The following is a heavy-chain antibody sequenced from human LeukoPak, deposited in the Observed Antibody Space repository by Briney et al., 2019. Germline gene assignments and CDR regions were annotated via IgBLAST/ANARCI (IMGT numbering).Heavy chain of an antibody. Sequence: SESLSLTCTVSGGSINSYYRGWIRQPAGKGLEWIGRIFPRGNTTYNPSLRSRITMSVDTAKNQFSLKLTSVTAADTAVYYCARDQGEGNTSGWYWYFDLWGRGTLLTVSS. CDR1: GGSINSYY. D-gene: IGHD6-19*01. CDR2: IFPRGNT. J-gene: IGHJ2*01. CDR3: ARDQGEGNTSGWYWYFDL. V-gene: IGHV4-4*07.